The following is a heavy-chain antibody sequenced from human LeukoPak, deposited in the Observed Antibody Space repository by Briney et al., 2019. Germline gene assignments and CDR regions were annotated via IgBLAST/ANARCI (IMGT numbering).Heavy chain of an antibody. Sequence: GGSLRLSCAASGFTFSSYSMNWVRQAPGKGLEWVSSISSSSSYIYYADSVKGRFTISRDNAKNSLYLQMNSLRAEDTAVYYCARVRMWFGGPRGSFDYWGQGTLVTVSS. D-gene: IGHD3-10*01. J-gene: IGHJ4*02. V-gene: IGHV3-21*01. CDR3: ARVRMWFGGPRGSFDY. CDR1: GFTFSSYS. CDR2: ISSSSSYI.